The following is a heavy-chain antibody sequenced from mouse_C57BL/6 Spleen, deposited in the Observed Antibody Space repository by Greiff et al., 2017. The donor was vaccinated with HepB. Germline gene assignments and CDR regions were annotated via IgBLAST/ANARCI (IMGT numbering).Heavy chain of an antibody. V-gene: IGHV5-9-1*02. J-gene: IGHJ1*03. Sequence: EVQVVESGEGLVKPGGSLKLSCAASGFTFSSYAMSWVRQTPEKRLEWVAYISSGGDYIDYADTLKGRFTISRDNARNTLYLQMRSLKSEDTAMYYCTRVRGYFDVWGTGTTVTVSS. CDR3: TRVRGYFDV. CDR1: GFTFSSYA. CDR2: ISSGGDYI.